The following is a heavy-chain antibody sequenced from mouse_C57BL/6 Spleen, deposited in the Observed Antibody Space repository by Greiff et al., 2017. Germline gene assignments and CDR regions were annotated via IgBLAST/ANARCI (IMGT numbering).Heavy chain of an antibody. D-gene: IGHD2-10*02. V-gene: IGHV1-19*01. CDR1: GYTFTDYY. CDR2: INPYNGGT. CDR3: ARGYGNDYYAMDY. Sequence: VQLKESGPVLVKPGASVKMSCKASGYTFTDYYMNWVKQSHGKSLEWIGVINPYNGGTSYNQKFKGKATLTVDKSSSTAYMELNSLTSEDSAVYYCARGYGNDYYAMDYWGQGTSVTVSS. J-gene: IGHJ4*01.